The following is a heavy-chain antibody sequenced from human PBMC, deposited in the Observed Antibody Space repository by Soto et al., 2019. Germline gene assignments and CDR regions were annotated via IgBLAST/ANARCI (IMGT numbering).Heavy chain of an antibody. CDR1: GFTFSSSW. J-gene: IGHJ4*02. D-gene: IGHD2-15*01. Sequence: PGGSLRLSCAASGFTFSSSWMHWFRQVPGKGLVWVARINSDGSSTSYADSVKGRFTISRDNAKNTLYLQMNSLRDEDTAVYYCTRVVSGGLLDYWGQGTLVTVSS. V-gene: IGHV3-74*01. CDR2: INSDGSST. CDR3: TRVVSGGLLDY.